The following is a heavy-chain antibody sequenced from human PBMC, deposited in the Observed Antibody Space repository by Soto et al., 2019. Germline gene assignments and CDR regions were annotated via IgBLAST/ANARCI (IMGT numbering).Heavy chain of an antibody. Sequence: QVQLVESGGGVVQPGRSPRLSCAASGFTFSSYAMHWVRQAPGKGLEWVAVISYDGSNKYYADSVKGRFTISRDNSKNTLYLQMNSLRAEDTAVYYCARDRLRYNWNDFPYYYYGMDVWGQGTTVTVSS. CDR2: ISYDGSNK. D-gene: IGHD1-1*01. CDR3: ARDRLRYNWNDFPYYYYGMDV. CDR1: GFTFSSYA. J-gene: IGHJ6*02. V-gene: IGHV3-30-3*01.